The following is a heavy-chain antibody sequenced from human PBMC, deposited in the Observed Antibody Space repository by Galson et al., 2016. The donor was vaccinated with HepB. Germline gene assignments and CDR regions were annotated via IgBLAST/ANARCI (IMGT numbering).Heavy chain of an antibody. Sequence: SLRLSCAASGFAFMNNAMHWVRQAPGKGLEWVAVISGNGNNKYYADSVKGRFIISRDNSRNTLNLQMSGLRTEDTGVYYCARDESRSGWYGYFDYWGQGTLVTVSS. J-gene: IGHJ4*02. CDR1: GFAFMNNA. CDR3: ARDESRSGWYGYFDY. CDR2: ISGNGNNK. V-gene: IGHV3-30-3*01. D-gene: IGHD6-19*01.